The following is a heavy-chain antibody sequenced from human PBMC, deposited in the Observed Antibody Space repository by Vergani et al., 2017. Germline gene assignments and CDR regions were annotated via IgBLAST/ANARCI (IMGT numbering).Heavy chain of an antibody. CDR1: GGTFSSYA. D-gene: IGHD3-10*01. V-gene: IGHV1-69*01. Sequence: QVQLVQSGAEVKKPGSSVKVSCKASGGTFSSYAISWVRQAPGQGLEWMGGIIPIFGTANYAQKFQGRVTITADESTSTAYMELSSLRSEDTAVYYCARDRGTMVRGDNSGMDVWGQGTTVTVAS. J-gene: IGHJ6*02. CDR2: IIPIFGTA. CDR3: ARDRGTMVRGDNSGMDV.